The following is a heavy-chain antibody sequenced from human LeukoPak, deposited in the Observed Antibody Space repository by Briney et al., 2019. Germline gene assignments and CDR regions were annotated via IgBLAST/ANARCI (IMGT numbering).Heavy chain of an antibody. D-gene: IGHD1-26*01. CDR1: GYTFTSYD. J-gene: IGHJ6*02. Sequence: ASVKVSCKASGYTFTSYDINWVRQATGQGLEWMGWMNPNSGNTGYAQKFQGRVTMTRNTSISTAYMELSSLRSEDTAVYYCASPSSGSYPSYYYYGMDVWGQGTTVTVS. CDR3: ASPSSGSYPSYYYYGMDV. V-gene: IGHV1-8*01. CDR2: MNPNSGNT.